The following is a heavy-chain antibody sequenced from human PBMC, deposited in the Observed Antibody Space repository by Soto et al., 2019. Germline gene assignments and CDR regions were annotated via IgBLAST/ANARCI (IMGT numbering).Heavy chain of an antibody. J-gene: IGHJ3*02. CDR1: GFSLSTSGVG. Sequence: SGPTLVNPTQTLTLTCTFSGFSLSTSGVGVGWIRQPPGKALEWLALIYWDDDKRYSPSLKSRLTITKDTSKNQVVLTMTNMDPVETATYYFALYSLRYYYDSSGYPYAFDIWGQGTMVTVSS. D-gene: IGHD3-22*01. CDR3: ALYSLRYYYDSSGYPYAFDI. CDR2: IYWDDDK. V-gene: IGHV2-5*02.